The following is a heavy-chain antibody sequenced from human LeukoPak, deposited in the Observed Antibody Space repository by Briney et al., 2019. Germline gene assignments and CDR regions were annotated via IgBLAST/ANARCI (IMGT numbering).Heavy chain of an antibody. Sequence: SGPALVKPTQTLTLICTFSGFSLSTSGMRVSWIRQPPGKALEWLARIDWDDDKFYSTSLKTRLTISKDTSKNQVVLTMTNMDPVDTATYYCARMPPPPADCSGGSCYQGWFDPWGQGTLVTVSS. CDR1: GFSLSTSGMR. CDR3: ARMPPPPADCSGGSCYQGWFDP. CDR2: IDWDDDK. V-gene: IGHV2-70*04. D-gene: IGHD2-15*01. J-gene: IGHJ5*02.